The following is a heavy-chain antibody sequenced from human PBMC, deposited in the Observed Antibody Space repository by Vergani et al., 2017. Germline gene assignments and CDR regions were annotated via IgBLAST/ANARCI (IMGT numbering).Heavy chain of an antibody. V-gene: IGHV4-30-4*08. D-gene: IGHD3-10*01. CDR2: IYYSGST. Sequence: QVQLQQWGAGLLKPSETLSLTCTVSGGSISSGDYYWSWIRQPPGKGLEWIGYIYYSGSTYYNPSLKSRVTISVDTSKNQFSLKLSSVTAADTAVYYCARLYYYGSGSYYNRPYYFDYWGQGTLVTVSS. CDR3: ARLYYYGSGSYYNRPYYFDY. CDR1: GGSISSGDYY. J-gene: IGHJ4*02.